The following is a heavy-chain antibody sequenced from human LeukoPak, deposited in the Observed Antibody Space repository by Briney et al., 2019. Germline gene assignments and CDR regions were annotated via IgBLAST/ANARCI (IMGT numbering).Heavy chain of an antibody. Sequence: GGSLRLSCAAAGLAWSSDAMGWVRQAPWKGLDWGSAMSGSGGSTYYADSVKRRFTISRDNSKNALYLQTNSLRAEDTAVYYCAKTGVRGVIPNFDYWGQGTLVTASS. CDR1: GLAWSSDA. D-gene: IGHD3-10*01. CDR3: AKTGVRGVIPNFDY. V-gene: IGHV3-23*01. J-gene: IGHJ4*02. CDR2: MSGSGGST.